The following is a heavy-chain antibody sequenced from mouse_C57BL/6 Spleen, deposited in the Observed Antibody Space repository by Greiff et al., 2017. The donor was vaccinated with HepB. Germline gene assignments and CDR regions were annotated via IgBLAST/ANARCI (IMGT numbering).Heavy chain of an antibody. CDR2: ISSGGDYI. Sequence: EVQRVESGEGLVKPGGSLKLSCAASGFTFSSYAMSWVRQTPEKRLEWVAYISSGGDYIYYADTVKGRFTISRDNARNTLYLQMSSLKSEDTAMYYCTRDRDGNYGEGAMDYWGQGTSVTVSS. CDR3: TRDRDGNYGEGAMDY. D-gene: IGHD2-1*01. J-gene: IGHJ4*01. CDR1: GFTFSSYA. V-gene: IGHV5-9-1*02.